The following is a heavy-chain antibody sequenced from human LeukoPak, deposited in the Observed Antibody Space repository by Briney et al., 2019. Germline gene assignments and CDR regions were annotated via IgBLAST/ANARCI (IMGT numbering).Heavy chain of an antibody. CDR1: GYTFTSYG. CDR3: ARDRRAVAGSGFDY. J-gene: IGHJ4*02. Sequence: ASVKVSCKASGYTFTSYGISWVRQAPGQGLEWLGWISAYNGNTNYAQKLQGRVTMTTDTSTSTAYMELRSLRSDDTAVYYCARDRRAVAGSGFDYWGQGTLVTVSS. V-gene: IGHV1-18*01. D-gene: IGHD6-19*01. CDR2: ISAYNGNT.